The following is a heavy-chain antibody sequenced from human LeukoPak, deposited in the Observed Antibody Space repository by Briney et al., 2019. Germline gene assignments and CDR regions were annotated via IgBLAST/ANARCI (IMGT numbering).Heavy chain of an antibody. Sequence: SETLSLTCTVSGGSISSYYWSWIRQPPGKGLEWIGYIYYSGSTNYNPSLKSRVTIPVDTSKNQFSLKLSSVTAADTAVYYCARLYSSGWSKKLDYWGQGTLVTVSP. V-gene: IGHV4-59*08. J-gene: IGHJ4*02. CDR3: ARLYSSGWSKKLDY. CDR1: GGSISSYY. D-gene: IGHD6-19*01. CDR2: IYYSGST.